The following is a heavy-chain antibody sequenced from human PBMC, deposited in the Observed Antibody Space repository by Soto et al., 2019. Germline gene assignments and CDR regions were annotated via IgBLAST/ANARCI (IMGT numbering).Heavy chain of an antibody. CDR1: GGSISSYY. D-gene: IGHD6-13*01. J-gene: IGHJ5*02. Sequence: PSETLSLTCTVSGGSISSYYWSWIRQPPGMGLEWIGYIYYSGSTNYNPSLKSRVTISVDTSKNQFSLKLSPVTAADTAVYYCARDHPPGPSYSSSWYGNWFDPWGQGTLVTVSS. CDR3: ARDHPPGPSYSSSWYGNWFDP. CDR2: IYYSGST. V-gene: IGHV4-59*01.